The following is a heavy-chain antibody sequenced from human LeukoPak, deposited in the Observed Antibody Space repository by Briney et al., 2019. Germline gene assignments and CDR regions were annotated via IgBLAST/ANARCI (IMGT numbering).Heavy chain of an antibody. J-gene: IGHJ1*01. V-gene: IGHV3-7*01. CDR3: ARAPAVAGTIAEYFQH. Sequence: TGGSQTLSCAASGFTFSSYWMSWVRQAPGKGLEWVANIKQDGSEKYYVDSVKGRFTISRDNAKNSLYLQMNSLRAEDTAVYYCARAPAVAGTIAEYFQHWGQGTLGTVSS. CDR1: GFTFSSYW. CDR2: IKQDGSEK. D-gene: IGHD6-19*01.